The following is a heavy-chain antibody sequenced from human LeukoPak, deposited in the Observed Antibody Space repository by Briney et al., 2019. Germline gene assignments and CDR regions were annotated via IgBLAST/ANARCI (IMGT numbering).Heavy chain of an antibody. CDR3: ARENSNSWYLDY. V-gene: IGHV4-59*01. Sequence: SETLSLTCTVSGGSISSYYWSWIRQPPGKGLEWIGYIYNSGSTNYNPSLKSRVTISVDTSKNQFSLKLSSVTAADTAVYYCARENSNSWYLDYWGQGTLVTVSS. D-gene: IGHD6-13*01. CDR1: GGSISSYY. J-gene: IGHJ4*02. CDR2: IYNSGST.